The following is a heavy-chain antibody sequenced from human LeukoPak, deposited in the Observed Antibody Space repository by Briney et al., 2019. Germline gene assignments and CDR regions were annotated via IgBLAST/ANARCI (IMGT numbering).Heavy chain of an antibody. CDR2: ISGYSDNT. V-gene: IGHV1-18*01. CDR3: ARGLAVAGIYMY. J-gene: IGHJ4*02. CDR1: GYTFTSYG. Sequence: ASVKVSCKASGYTFTSYGISWIRQAPGQGLEWLGWISGYSDNTKYSETVQGRVTMTKDTSTSTVYMELRSLRPDDTATYFCARGLAVAGIYMYWGQGTQITVSS. D-gene: IGHD6-19*01.